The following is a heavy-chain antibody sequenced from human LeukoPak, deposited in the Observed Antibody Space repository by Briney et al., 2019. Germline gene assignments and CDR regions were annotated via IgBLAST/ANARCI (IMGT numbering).Heavy chain of an antibody. V-gene: IGHV4-4*07. CDR3: AREGGTAYYDFWSGYRGNWFDP. CDR1: GGSISSYY. D-gene: IGHD3-3*01. J-gene: IGHJ5*02. CDR2: IYTSGST. Sequence: KSSETLSLTCTVSGGSISSYYWSWIRQPAGKGLEWIGRIYTSGSTNYNPSLKSRVTMSVDTSKNQFSLKLSSVTAADTAVYYCAREGGTAYYDFWSGYRGNWFDPWGQGTLVTVSS.